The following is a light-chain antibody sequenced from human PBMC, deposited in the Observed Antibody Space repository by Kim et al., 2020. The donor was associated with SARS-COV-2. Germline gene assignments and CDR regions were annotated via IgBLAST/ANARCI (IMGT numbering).Light chain of an antibody. V-gene: IGLV3-19*01. Sequence: LGQKCRITRQGHSHMNYCASWYQQRPGQAPVLVIYGKYNRPSGIPDRFSGSSSVNTASLTITGAQAEDEADYYCHSRDTSDNHPVFGTGTKVTVL. CDR2: GKY. CDR1: SHMNYC. CDR3: HSRDTSDNHPV. J-gene: IGLJ1*01.